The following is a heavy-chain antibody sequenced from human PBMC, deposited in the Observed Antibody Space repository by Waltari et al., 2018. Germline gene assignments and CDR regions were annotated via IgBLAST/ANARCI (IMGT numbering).Heavy chain of an antibody. J-gene: IGHJ4*02. CDR2: IWSDGNDK. Sequence: QVQLVESGGGVVQPGKSLRLSCAASGFTFSTSGMHWVRRGPGKGVGWVGHIWSDGNDKYYADSVTGRFTISRDNSKNTLFLEMNSLRAEDTAVYYCAKDYDSSGYNPPQSGYFDYWGQGTLVTVSS. D-gene: IGHD3-22*01. V-gene: IGHV3-33*06. CDR1: GFTFSTSG. CDR3: AKDYDSSGYNPPQSGYFDY.